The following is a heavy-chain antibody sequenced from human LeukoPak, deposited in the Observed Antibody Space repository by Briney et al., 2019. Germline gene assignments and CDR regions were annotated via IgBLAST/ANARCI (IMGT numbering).Heavy chain of an antibody. CDR3: ARGSYIAVAGRDAFDI. V-gene: IGHV3-30*02. Sequence: GGSLRLSCAASEFTFSSCGMHWVRQAPGKGLEWVAFIRYDGSNRYFADSVKGRFTISRDNSKNTLYLQMNSLRAEDTAVYYCARGSYIAVAGRDAFDIWGQGTMVTVSS. J-gene: IGHJ3*02. CDR1: EFTFSSCG. CDR2: IRYDGSNR. D-gene: IGHD6-19*01.